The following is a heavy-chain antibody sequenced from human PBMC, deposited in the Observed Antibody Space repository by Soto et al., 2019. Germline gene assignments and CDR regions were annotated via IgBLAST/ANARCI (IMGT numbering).Heavy chain of an antibody. Sequence: ELQLVETGGGLIQTGGSLRLSCAASGFSISSNYIAWVRQPPGKGLEWVSTTFSGGNTEYAASVKGRCSISRDNYKNTLYLQMENLRVEDTAVYYCARKPQSAIQAWAFGMDVWGQGTTVSVSS. J-gene: IGHJ6*02. CDR3: ARKPQSAIQAWAFGMDV. CDR2: TFSGGNT. CDR1: GFSISSNY. D-gene: IGHD2-21*01. V-gene: IGHV3-53*02.